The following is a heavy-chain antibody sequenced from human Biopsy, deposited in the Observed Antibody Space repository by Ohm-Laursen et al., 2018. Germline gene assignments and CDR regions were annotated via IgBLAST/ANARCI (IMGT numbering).Heavy chain of an antibody. Sequence: ASVKVSCKASGYSFTSYYMHWVRQAPGQGLEWMGMINPSGSTTSYPQIFQGRVTMTRDTSKSTVYMELSSLRSADTAIYFCARNTGWYGDLYYFDYWGQGTLVTVSS. CDR2: INPSGSTT. CDR1: GYSFTSYY. D-gene: IGHD6-19*01. V-gene: IGHV1-46*01. J-gene: IGHJ4*02. CDR3: ARNTGWYGDLYYFDY.